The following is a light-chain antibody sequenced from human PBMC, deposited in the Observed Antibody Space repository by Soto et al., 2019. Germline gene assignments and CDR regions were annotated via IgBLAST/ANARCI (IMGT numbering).Light chain of an antibody. V-gene: IGLV2-14*01. Sequence: QSALTQPASVSGSPGQSITISCTGTSSDAGGYNYVSWYQQHPGKAPKLMIYDVSNRPSGVSNRFSGSKSGNTASLTISGLQAEDEADYYCSSYTSSITVVFGGGTKRTVL. CDR1: SSDAGGYNY. J-gene: IGLJ2*01. CDR2: DVS. CDR3: SSYTSSITVV.